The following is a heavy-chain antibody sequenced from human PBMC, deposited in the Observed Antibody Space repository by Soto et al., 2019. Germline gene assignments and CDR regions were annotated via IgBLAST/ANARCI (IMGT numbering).Heavy chain of an antibody. Sequence: GESLKISCKGSGYSFSSHWIGWVRQMPGKGLEWMGIIYPGDSDTRYSPSFQGQVTIPADKSISAAYLQWSSLKASDTAMYYCACGLPLGARREDWFDPWGQGTLVTVSS. V-gene: IGHV5-51*01. CDR2: IYPGDSDT. D-gene: IGHD1-26*01. J-gene: IGHJ5*02. CDR1: GYSFSSHW. CDR3: ACGLPLGARREDWFDP.